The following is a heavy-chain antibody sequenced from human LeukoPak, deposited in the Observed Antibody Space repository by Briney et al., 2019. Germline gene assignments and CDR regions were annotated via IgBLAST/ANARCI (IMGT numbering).Heavy chain of an antibody. V-gene: IGHV3-7*04. CDR2: IKQDGSDK. CDR1: GFTFSAYW. D-gene: IGHD6-19*01. Sequence: GGSLRLSCAASGFTFSAYWMSWVRQAPGKGLEWVASIKQDGSDKYYVDSVRGRLTISRDNAENSLYLQVNSLRAEDTAVYFCARDGGWAFAMWGQGTMVSVSS. J-gene: IGHJ3*02. CDR3: ARDGGWAFAM.